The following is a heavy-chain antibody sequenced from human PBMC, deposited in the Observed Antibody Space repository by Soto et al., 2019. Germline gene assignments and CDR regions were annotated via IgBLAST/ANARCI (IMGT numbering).Heavy chain of an antibody. Sequence: GGSLRLSCAASGFTFSSYGMHWVRQAPGKGLEWVAVISYDGSNKYYADSVKGRFTISRDNSKNTLYLQMNSLRAEDTAVYYCAKVGTAMAVYYYGMDVWGQGTTVTVSS. CDR1: GFTFSSYG. CDR2: ISYDGSNK. D-gene: IGHD5-18*01. CDR3: AKVGTAMAVYYYGMDV. J-gene: IGHJ6*02. V-gene: IGHV3-30*18.